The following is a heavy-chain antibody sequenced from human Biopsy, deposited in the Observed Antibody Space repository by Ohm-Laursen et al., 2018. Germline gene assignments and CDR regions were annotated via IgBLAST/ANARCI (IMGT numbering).Heavy chain of an antibody. CDR3: ARHDRSGYWGLDY. J-gene: IGHJ4*02. CDR2: IYSSERT. D-gene: IGHD3-22*01. Sequence: GTLSLTCRVSGGSLNNHYWSWIRQSPGKGLEWLAYIYSSERTNYNPSLKSRIIVSVDTSKNQLSLKVTSVTATDTAMYYCARHDRSGYWGLDYWGQGALVTVSA. V-gene: IGHV4-4*08. CDR1: GGSLNNHY.